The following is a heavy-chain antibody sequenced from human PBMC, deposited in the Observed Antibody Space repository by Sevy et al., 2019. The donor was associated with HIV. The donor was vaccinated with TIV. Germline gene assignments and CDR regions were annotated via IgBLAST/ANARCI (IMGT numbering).Heavy chain of an antibody. J-gene: IGHJ4*02. Sequence: GGSLRLSCGASGFTFSNYAMSWVRQAPGKGPEWVSGINSGGSTYYADSVKGRFTISRDNSKKMLFLQMNSLRAEDTAVYYCASGDTTMITDLDYWGQGALVTVSS. D-gene: IGHD5-18*01. CDR3: ASGDTTMITDLDY. CDR1: GFTFSNYA. CDR2: INSGGST. V-gene: IGHV3-23*01.